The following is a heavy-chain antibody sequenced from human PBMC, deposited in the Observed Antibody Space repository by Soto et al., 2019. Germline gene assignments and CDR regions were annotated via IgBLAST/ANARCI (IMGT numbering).Heavy chain of an antibody. V-gene: IGHV1-3*01. D-gene: IGHD1-20*01. Sequence: VKVSCKASGYTFTSYAMHWVRQAPGQRLEWMGWINAGNGNTKYSQKFQGRVTITRDTSASTAYMELSSLRSEDTAVYYCARDVITGSYLVYFDYWGQGTLVTVSS. CDR2: INAGNGNT. CDR3: ARDVITGSYLVYFDY. J-gene: IGHJ4*02. CDR1: GYTFTSYA.